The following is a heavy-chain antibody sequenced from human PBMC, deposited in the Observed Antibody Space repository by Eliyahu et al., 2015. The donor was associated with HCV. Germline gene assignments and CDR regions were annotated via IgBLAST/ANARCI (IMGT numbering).Heavy chain of an antibody. Sequence: EVHLLESGGGLVQPGGSLRLSCAASGYTFSSYAINWVRQAPGKGLEWVAVISEGGGTTYYADSVTGRFTISRDNSKNTLYLQMNGLSAEDTAVYYCAKGRSSSSWGVFDYWGQGTLVTVSS. J-gene: IGHJ4*02. V-gene: IGHV3-23*01. CDR3: AKGRSSSSWGVFDY. D-gene: IGHD6-13*01. CDR2: ISEGGGTT. CDR1: GYTFSSYA.